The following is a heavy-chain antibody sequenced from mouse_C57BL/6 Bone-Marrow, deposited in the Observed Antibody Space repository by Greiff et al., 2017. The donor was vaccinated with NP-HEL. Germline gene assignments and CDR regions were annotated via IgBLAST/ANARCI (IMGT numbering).Heavy chain of an antibody. J-gene: IGHJ2*01. Sequence: EVKLVESGEGLVKPGGSLKLSCAASGFTFSSYAMSWVRQTPEKRLEWVAYISSGGDYIYYADTVKGRFTISRDNARNTLYLQMSSLKSEDTAMYYCTRDIYYYGSRGYFDYWGQGTTLTVSS. CDR1: GFTFSSYA. CDR2: ISSGGDYI. D-gene: IGHD1-1*01. V-gene: IGHV5-9-1*02. CDR3: TRDIYYYGSRGYFDY.